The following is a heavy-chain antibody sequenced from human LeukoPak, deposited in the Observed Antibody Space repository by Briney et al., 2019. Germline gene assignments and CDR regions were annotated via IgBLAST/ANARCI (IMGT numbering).Heavy chain of an antibody. V-gene: IGHV3-48*01. Sequence: GGSLRLSCAASGFTFSSYSMNWVRQAPGKGLEWVSYISSSSSTIYYADSVKGRFTISRDNAKNSLYLQMNSLRAEDTAVYYCARDRRLDYYYYMDVWGKGTTVTVPS. J-gene: IGHJ6*03. CDR1: GFTFSSYS. CDR3: ARDRRLDYYYYMDV. CDR2: ISSSSSTI.